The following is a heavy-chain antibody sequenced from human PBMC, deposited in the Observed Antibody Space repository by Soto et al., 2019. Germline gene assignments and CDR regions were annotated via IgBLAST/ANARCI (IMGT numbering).Heavy chain of an antibody. CDR3: ATPAGSLNFDWLLDNYYYYGMDV. D-gene: IGHD3-9*01. J-gene: IGHJ6*02. CDR1: GFTFSSYA. CDR2: ISGSGGST. V-gene: IGHV3-23*01. Sequence: GGSPKLSCAASGFTFSSYAMSWVRQAPGKGLEWVSAISGSGGSTYYANSVKGRFTISRDNSKNTRYLQMNSLRAEDTAVYYCATPAGSLNFDWLLDNYYYYGMDVWGQGTTVTVSS.